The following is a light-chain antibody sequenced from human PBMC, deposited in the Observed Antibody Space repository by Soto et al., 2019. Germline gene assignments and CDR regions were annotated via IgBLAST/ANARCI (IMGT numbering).Light chain of an antibody. CDR2: DAS. V-gene: IGKV1-33*01. CDR3: QQYDNLPWT. J-gene: IGKJ1*01. CDR1: QDIRKY. Sequence: DIQMTQSPSSLSASVGDRVTITCQASQDIRKYLNWYQQKPGKAPKLLIYDASNLETGVPSRFSGSGSGKDFTFTISSLQPEDSATYYCQQYDNLPWTFGQGTKVEIK.